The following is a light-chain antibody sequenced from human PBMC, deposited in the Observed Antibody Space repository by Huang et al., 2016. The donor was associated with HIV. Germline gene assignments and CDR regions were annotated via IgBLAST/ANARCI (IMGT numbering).Light chain of an antibody. Sequence: DIQMTQSPSSLSASVGDRVTITCQASLDIYNFLNWYQQKSGKAPKLLIYDASNLEAGVPSRFSGSGSGTDFTFTISSLQPEDIGTYYCQQYDKVPPTFGGGTKLEIK. J-gene: IGKJ4*01. CDR2: DAS. CDR1: LDIYNF. V-gene: IGKV1-33*01. CDR3: QQYDKVPPT.